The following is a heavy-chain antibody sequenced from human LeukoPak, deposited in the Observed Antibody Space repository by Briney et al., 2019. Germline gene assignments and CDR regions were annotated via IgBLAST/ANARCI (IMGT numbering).Heavy chain of an antibody. Sequence: SETLSLTCAVYGGSFSGYYWSWIRQPPGKGLEWIGEINHSGSTNYNPSLKSRVTISVDTSKNQFSLRLSSVTAADTAVYYCARLRGDSLDVWGQGTTVTVSS. CDR3: ARLRGDSLDV. J-gene: IGHJ6*02. CDR2: INHSGST. V-gene: IGHV4-34*01. CDR1: GGSFSGYY. D-gene: IGHD3-10*01.